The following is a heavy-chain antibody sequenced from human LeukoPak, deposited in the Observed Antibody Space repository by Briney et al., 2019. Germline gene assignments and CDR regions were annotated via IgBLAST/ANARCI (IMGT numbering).Heavy chain of an antibody. Sequence: SETLSLTCTVSGGSISSSSYYWGWIRQPPGKGLEWIGSIYYSGSTYYNPSLKSRVTISVDTSKNQFSLKLSSVTAADTAVYYCARALTYGGFDYWGQGTLVTVSS. CDR2: IYYSGST. CDR3: ARALTYGGFDY. D-gene: IGHD3-10*01. CDR1: GGSISSSSYY. J-gene: IGHJ4*02. V-gene: IGHV4-39*07.